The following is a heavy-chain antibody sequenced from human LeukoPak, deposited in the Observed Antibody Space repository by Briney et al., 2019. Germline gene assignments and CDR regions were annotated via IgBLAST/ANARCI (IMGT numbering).Heavy chain of an antibody. V-gene: IGHV1-69*13. CDR1: GYTFSTYP. CDR2: IIPIFGTA. Sequence: GASVKVSCKASGYTFSTYPMNWVRQAPGQGLEWMGGIIPIFGTANYAQKFQGRVTITADESTSTAYMELSSLRSEDTAVYYCARDLYSSGWYVYWGQGTLVTVSS. D-gene: IGHD6-19*01. CDR3: ARDLYSSGWYVY. J-gene: IGHJ4*02.